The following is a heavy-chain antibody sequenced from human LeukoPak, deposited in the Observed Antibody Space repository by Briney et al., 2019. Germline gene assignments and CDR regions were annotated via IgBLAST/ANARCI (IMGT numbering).Heavy chain of an antibody. D-gene: IGHD3-22*01. CDR1: GFTVSSNY. Sequence: GGSLRLSCAASGFTVSSNYMSWVRQAPGKGLEWVSVIYSGGSTYYADSVKGRFTISRDNSKNTLYLQMNSLRAEDTAVYYCAGLPAYYYGTSGFYFDYWGQGTLVTVSS. CDR2: IYSGGST. J-gene: IGHJ4*02. V-gene: IGHV3-66*04. CDR3: AGLPAYYYGTSGFYFDY.